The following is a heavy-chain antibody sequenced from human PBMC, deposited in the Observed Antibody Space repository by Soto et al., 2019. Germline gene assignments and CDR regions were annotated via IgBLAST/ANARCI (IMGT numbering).Heavy chain of an antibody. CDR2: IDNSGNT. CDR3: ASLRAGDLYFDY. J-gene: IGHJ4*02. Sequence: SETLSLTCTVSGGSISSYYWSWVRQPPGKGLEWIAYIDNSGNTNYNPSLKSRVTISVDASKNQFSLKLSSVTAADTAVYYCASLRAGDLYFDYWGQGTLVTVSS. CDR1: GGSISSYY. D-gene: IGHD4-17*01. V-gene: IGHV4-4*09.